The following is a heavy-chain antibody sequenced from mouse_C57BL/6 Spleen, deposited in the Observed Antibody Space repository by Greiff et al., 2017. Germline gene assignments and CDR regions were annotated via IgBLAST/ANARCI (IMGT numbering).Heavy chain of an antibody. V-gene: IGHV5-17*01. J-gene: IGHJ2*01. Sequence: EVMLVESGGGLVKPGGSLKLSCAASGFTFSDYGMHWVRQAPEKGLEWVAYISSGSSTIYYADTVKGRFTISRDNAKNTLFLQMTSLRSEDTAMYYCASTTAGYFDYWGQGTTLTVSS. CDR2: ISSGSSTI. CDR1: GFTFSDYG. CDR3: ASTTAGYFDY. D-gene: IGHD1-2*01.